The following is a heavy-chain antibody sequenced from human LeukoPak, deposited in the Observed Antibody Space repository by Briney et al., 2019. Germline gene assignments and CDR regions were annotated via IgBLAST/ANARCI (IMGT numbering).Heavy chain of an antibody. V-gene: IGHV4-59*01. CDR1: GGSISSYY. CDR2: IYYSGST. CDR3: ARDRNWFDP. J-gene: IGHJ5*02. Sequence: SETLSLTCTVSGGSISSYYWSWIRQPPGKGLEWIGYIYYSGSTNYNPSLKSRVTISVDTSKNQFSLKLSSVTAADTAVYYCARDRNWFDPWGQGTLVTVSS.